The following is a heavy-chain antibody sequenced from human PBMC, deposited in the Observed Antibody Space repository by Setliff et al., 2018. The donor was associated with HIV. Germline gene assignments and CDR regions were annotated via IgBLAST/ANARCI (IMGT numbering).Heavy chain of an antibody. CDR3: AREAGSSGSAGYFDY. J-gene: IGHJ4*02. V-gene: IGHV3-33*08. Sequence: PGGSLRLSCAASGFTFRNYGMHWVRQAPGKGLEWVAVIWYDGSNEYYVDSVKGRFAISRDNSKNTLYMQMNSLRPEDTAVYYCAREAGSSGSAGYFDYWGQGTLVTVSS. CDR1: GFTFRNYG. D-gene: IGHD6-19*01. CDR2: IWYDGSNE.